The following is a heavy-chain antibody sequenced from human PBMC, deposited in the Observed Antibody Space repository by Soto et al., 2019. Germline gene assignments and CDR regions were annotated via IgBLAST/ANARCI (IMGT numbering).Heavy chain of an antibody. CDR1: GYTLTDSF. CDR2: INPTNGRP. Sequence: GASVKVSCKASGYTLTDSFIHWVRPAPGHGLAWMGWINPTNGRPPLAPKFQGRVTLIRDTSINTAYTDMGGLSSDDTAVYYCAREDADRGSFDYGGQGTLVTVSS. CDR3: AREDADRGSFDY. V-gene: IGHV1-2*02. J-gene: IGHJ4*02.